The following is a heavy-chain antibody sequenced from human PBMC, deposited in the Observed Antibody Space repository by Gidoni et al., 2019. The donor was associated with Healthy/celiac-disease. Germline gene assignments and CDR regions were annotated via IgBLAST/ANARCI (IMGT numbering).Heavy chain of an antibody. V-gene: IGHV3-15*01. D-gene: IGHD3-22*01. CDR2: IKRKTDGGTT. J-gene: IGHJ3*02. CDR3: HSYDSSGPDAFDI. CDR1: GFTFINAW. Sequence: EVQLVESGGGLVKPGGSLRLSCAASGFTFINAWMSWVRQAPGKGLEWVGRIKRKTDGGTTDYAAPVKGRFTISRDDSKNTLYLQMNSLKTEDTAVYYCHSYDSSGPDAFDIWGQGTMVTVSS.